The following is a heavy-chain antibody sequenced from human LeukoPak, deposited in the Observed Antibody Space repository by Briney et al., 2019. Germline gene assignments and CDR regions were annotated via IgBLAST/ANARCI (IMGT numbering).Heavy chain of an antibody. V-gene: IGHV3-30*04. Sequence: PGGSLRLSCAASGFTLSSYAMHWVRQAPGKGLEWVAVISYDGSNKYYADSVKGRFTISRDNSKNTLYQQMNSLRAEDTAVYYCAREWGIAASMDVWGQGTTVTVSS. J-gene: IGHJ6*02. D-gene: IGHD6-13*01. CDR3: AREWGIAASMDV. CDR2: ISYDGSNK. CDR1: GFTLSSYA.